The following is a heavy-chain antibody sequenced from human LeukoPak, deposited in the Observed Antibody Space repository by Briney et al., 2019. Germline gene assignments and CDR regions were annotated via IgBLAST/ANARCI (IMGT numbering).Heavy chain of an antibody. Sequence: PGRSLRLSCAASGFTFSSYAMHWVRQAPGKGLEWVAVISYDGNNKYYADSVKGRFSISRDNSKNTLYLQMDSLRGEDTAVYYCAKDFRIGYSAHFDYWGQGALVTVSS. CDR2: ISYDGNNK. CDR1: GFTFSSYA. CDR3: AKDFRIGYSAHFDY. J-gene: IGHJ4*02. V-gene: IGHV3-30*04. D-gene: IGHD2-21*01.